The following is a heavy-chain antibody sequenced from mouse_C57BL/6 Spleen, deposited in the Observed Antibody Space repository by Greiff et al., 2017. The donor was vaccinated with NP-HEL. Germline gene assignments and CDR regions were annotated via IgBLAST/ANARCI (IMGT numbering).Heavy chain of an antibody. D-gene: IGHD2-4*01. CDR3: ARYDYDGYYFDD. Sequence: EVHLVESEGGLVQPGSSMKLSCTASGFTFSDYYMAWVRQVPEKGLEWVANINYDGSSTYYLDSLKSRFIISRDNAKNILYLQMSSLKSEDTATYYCARYDYDGYYFDDWGQGTTLTVSS. V-gene: IGHV5-16*01. J-gene: IGHJ2*01. CDR1: GFTFSDYY. CDR2: INYDGSST.